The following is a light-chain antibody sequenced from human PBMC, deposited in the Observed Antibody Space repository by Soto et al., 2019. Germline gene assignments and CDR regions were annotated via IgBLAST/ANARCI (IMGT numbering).Light chain of an antibody. V-gene: IGKV3-20*01. J-gene: IGKJ1*01. CDR3: QQYGSSPTT. CDR2: GAS. CDR1: HSVTSDY. Sequence: LRQSPGTLSLKQGERATLSCRASHSVTSDYLAWYQQKPGQAPRLLFFGASIRATGIPDRFSGSGSGTDFTLTIGRLEPEDSAVYHCQQYGSSPTTFGQGTIV.